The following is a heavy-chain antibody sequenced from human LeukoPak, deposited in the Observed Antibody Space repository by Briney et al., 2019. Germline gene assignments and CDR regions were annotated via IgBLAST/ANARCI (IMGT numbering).Heavy chain of an antibody. D-gene: IGHD6-13*01. V-gene: IGHV4-39*01. CDR3: ARQLEQQLVSDY. CDR1: GGSISSYY. J-gene: IGHJ4*02. CDR2: IYYSGST. Sequence: SETLSLTCTVSGGSISSYYWGWIRQPPGKGLEWIGSIYYSGSTYYNPSLKSRVTISVDTSKNQFSLKLSSVTAADTAVYYCARQLEQQLVSDYWGQGTLVTVSS.